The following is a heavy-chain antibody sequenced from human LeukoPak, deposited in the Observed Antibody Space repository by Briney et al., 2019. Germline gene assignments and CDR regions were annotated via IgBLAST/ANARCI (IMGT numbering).Heavy chain of an antibody. V-gene: IGHV4-59*08. Sequence: PSETLSLTCAVYGGSFSGYYWSWIRQPPGKGLEWIGYIYYSGSTNYNPSLKSRVTISVDTSKNQFSLKLSSVTAADTAVYYCATGWYYYYGMDVWGQGTTVTVSS. CDR2: IYYSGST. CDR1: GGSFSGYY. CDR3: ATGWYYYYGMDV. J-gene: IGHJ6*02.